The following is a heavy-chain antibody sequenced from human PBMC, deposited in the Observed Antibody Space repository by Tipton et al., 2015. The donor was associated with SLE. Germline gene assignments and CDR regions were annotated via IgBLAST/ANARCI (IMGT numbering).Heavy chain of an antibody. CDR1: GGSFSGYY. CDR2: INHSGST. V-gene: IGHV4-34*01. Sequence: LRLSCAVYGGSFSGYYWSWIRQPPGKGLEWIGEINHSGSTNYNPSLKSRVTISVDTSKNQFSLKLNSVTAADTAVYYCARLTEGVYAFDIWGQGTMVTVSS. CDR3: ARLTEGVYAFDI. J-gene: IGHJ3*02.